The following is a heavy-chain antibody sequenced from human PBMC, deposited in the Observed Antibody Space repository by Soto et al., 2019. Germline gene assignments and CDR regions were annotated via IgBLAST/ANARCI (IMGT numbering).Heavy chain of an antibody. CDR2: IKQDGSEE. V-gene: IGHV3-7*01. CDR3: ARIAASGRGWDV. Sequence: EVQLVESGGGLVQPGGSLRLACVDSGFTFSSYWMSWVRQAPVKGLEWVGNIKQDGSEENYVDSVKGRFTISRDNAKNSMYLQVTCLRAEDTAVYYCARIAASGRGWDVWGQGTTVVVS. CDR1: GFTFSSYW. J-gene: IGHJ6*02. D-gene: IGHD6-13*01.